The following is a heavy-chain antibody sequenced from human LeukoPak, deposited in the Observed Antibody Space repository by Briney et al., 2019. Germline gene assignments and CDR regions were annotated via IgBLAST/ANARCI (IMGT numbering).Heavy chain of an antibody. CDR3: AKNVVVKRYIDY. CDR1: GFTFSNHA. V-gene: IGHV3-23*01. D-gene: IGHD2-15*01. J-gene: IGHJ4*02. Sequence: AGGSLRLSCAASGFTFSNHAMSWVRQTPGKGLQWVSVISGSGRTTEYADSVKGRFTIPRDNSENTLSLQMNSLRVEDTAIYYCAKNVVVKRYIDYWGQGTLVTVSS. CDR2: ISGSGRTT.